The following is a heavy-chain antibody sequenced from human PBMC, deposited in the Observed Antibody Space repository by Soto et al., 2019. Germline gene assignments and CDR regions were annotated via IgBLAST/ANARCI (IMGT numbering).Heavy chain of an antibody. CDR2: ICYSWST. CDR3: ARGGSSIAAAGSFDY. CDR1: GGSISSYY. D-gene: IGHD6-13*01. V-gene: IGHV4-59*01. Sequence: SETLSLTCTVSGGSISSYYWSWVRQPPGKGLEWMGYICYSWSTNYNPSLKSRVTMSVDTSKNKFSLMLSSVTAADPAVYYCARGGSSIAAAGSFDYWGQGTLVTVSS. J-gene: IGHJ4*02.